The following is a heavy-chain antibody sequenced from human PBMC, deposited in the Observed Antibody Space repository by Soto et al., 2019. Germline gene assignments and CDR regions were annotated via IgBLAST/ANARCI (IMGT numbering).Heavy chain of an antibody. V-gene: IGHV4-59*01. J-gene: IGHJ4*02. CDR3: ARVQGRGYCSGGSCYRFFDY. D-gene: IGHD2-15*01. CDR2: IYYSGST. CDR1: GGSISSYY. Sequence: SETLSLTCTVSGGSISSYYWSWIRQPPGKGLEWIGYIYYSGSTNYNPSLKSRVTISVDTSKNQFSLKLSSVTAADTAVYYCARVQGRGYCSGGSCYRFFDYWGQGTLVTVS.